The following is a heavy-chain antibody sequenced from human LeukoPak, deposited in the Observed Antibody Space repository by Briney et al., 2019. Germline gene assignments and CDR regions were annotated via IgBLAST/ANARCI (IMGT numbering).Heavy chain of an antibody. CDR1: GGSISSYSYN. D-gene: IGHD3-10*01. CDR2: IYYSGNT. J-gene: IGHJ5*02. Sequence: SETLSLTCTVSGGSISSYSYNWVRIRQPPGKGLEWIGSIYYSGNTYYNSSLKSRVTMSVDTTKNQFSLKLTSMTAADAAVYYCAIQGLFLTVYLSSDSCFDPWGQGTLVTVTS. CDR3: AIQGLFLTVYLSSDSCFDP. V-gene: IGHV4-39*01.